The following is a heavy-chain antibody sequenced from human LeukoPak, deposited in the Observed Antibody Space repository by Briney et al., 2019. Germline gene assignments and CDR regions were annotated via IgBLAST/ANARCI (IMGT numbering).Heavy chain of an antibody. D-gene: IGHD3-10*01. CDR1: GYTFTSYY. Sequence: ASVKVSCKASGYTFTSYYMHWVRQAPGQGLEWMGIINPSGGSTSYAQKFQGRVTMTRDMSTSTVYMELSSLRSDDTAVYYCARVYYGSGSYLYYYYYMDVWGKGTTVTVSS. CDR2: INPSGGST. CDR3: ARVYYGSGSYLYYYYYMDV. J-gene: IGHJ6*03. V-gene: IGHV1-46*01.